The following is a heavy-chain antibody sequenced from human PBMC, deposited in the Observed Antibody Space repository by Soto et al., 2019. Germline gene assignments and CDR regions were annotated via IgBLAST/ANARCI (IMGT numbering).Heavy chain of an antibody. J-gene: IGHJ4*02. CDR1: GFSLTTRGKC. CDR3: ARMLRGETFDWIQIDY. D-gene: IGHD3-9*01. CDR2: IDWGNDE. Sequence: SGPTLVNPTPALTLTCNFSGFSLTTRGKCVTWIRQPPAKALERLALIDWGNDEYYNTALMTRLTLSKDTSKNQVVLTMNNMDPVDTGTYYCARMLRGETFDWIQIDYRGQGTLVTVSS. V-gene: IGHV2-70*01.